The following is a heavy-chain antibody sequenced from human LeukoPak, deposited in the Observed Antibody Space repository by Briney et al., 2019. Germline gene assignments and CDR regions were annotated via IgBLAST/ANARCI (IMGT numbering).Heavy chain of an antibody. J-gene: IGHJ4*02. CDR2: IYHSGST. CDR3: ARNRIAAAGTLPVL. D-gene: IGHD6-13*01. Sequence: SETLSLTCTVSDYSINSGYYWGWIRQPPGKGLEWIGSIYHSGSTYYNPSLKSRVTISVDTSKNQFSLKLSSVTAADTAVYYCARNRIAAAGTLPVLWGQGTLVTVSS. V-gene: IGHV4-38-2*02. CDR1: DYSINSGYY.